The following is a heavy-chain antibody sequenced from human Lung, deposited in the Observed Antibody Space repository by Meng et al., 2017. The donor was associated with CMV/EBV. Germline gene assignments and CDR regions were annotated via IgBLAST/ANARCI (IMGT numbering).Heavy chain of an antibody. Sequence: SVKVSCXASGGTFSSYAISWVRQAPGQGLEWMGGIIPIFGTANYAQKFQGRVTTTTDESTSTAYMELSSLRSEDTAVYYCARGWLGGYDYYYYGMDVWGQGTMVTVSS. CDR1: GGTFSSYA. V-gene: IGHV1-69*05. CDR2: IIPIFGTA. J-gene: IGHJ6*02. CDR3: ARGWLGGYDYYYYGMDV. D-gene: IGHD5-12*01.